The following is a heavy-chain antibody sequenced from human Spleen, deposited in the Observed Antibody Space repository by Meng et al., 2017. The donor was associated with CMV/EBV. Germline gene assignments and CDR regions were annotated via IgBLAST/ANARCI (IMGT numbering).Heavy chain of an antibody. J-gene: IGHJ2*01. CDR1: GGSGSNYY. V-gene: IGHV4-59*02. CDR3: AGVKPAAKGYWYFDL. CDR2: IYYSGST. Sequence: SETLSLTCTVSGGSGSNYYWSWIRQPPGKGLEWLGYIYYSGSTNYNPSLESRVTISVDTSKKQFSLNLSSVTAADTPVYYCAGVKPAAKGYWYFDLWGRGTLVTVSS. D-gene: IGHD2-2*01.